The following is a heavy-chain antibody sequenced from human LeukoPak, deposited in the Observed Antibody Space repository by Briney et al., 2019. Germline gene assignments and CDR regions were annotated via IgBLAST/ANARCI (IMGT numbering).Heavy chain of an antibody. Sequence: PSETLSLTCTVSGGSISSYYWSWTRQPPGKGLEWIGYIYYSGSTNYNPSLKSRVTISVDTSKNQFSLKLSSVTAADTAVYYCARQSRQYYYGMDVWGQGTTVTVSS. J-gene: IGHJ6*02. CDR1: GGSISSYY. CDR3: ARQSRQYYYGMDV. V-gene: IGHV4-59*08. CDR2: IYYSGST.